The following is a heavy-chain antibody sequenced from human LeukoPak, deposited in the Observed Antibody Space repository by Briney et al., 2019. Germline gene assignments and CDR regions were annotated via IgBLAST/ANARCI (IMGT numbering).Heavy chain of an antibody. D-gene: IGHD5-18*01. CDR2: INPSGAGT. J-gene: IGHJ6*02. CDR3: ARVQNRIHMDGMDV. Sequence: GASVKVSCKASGYTFTRYYMHWVRQAPGQGLEWMGIINPSGAGTTYAQNLRGRVTMTTDTSTSTAYMELRSLRSDDTAVYYCARVQNRIHMDGMDVWGQGTTVTVSS. V-gene: IGHV1-46*01. CDR1: GYTFTRYY.